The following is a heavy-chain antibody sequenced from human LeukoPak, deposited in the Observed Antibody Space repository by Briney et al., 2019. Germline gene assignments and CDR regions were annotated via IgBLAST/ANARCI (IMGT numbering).Heavy chain of an antibody. V-gene: IGHV3-21*01. D-gene: IGHD2-2*02. CDR2: ISSSGIYI. CDR1: GFTFSSYR. Sequence: GGSLRLSCAASGFTFSSYRMNWVRQAPGEGLEWVSSISSSGIYIYYVDSVKGRFTISRDNAKNSLYPQMDSLRAEDTAVYYCARGEGYCSSTSCYNGYSQQWGQGTLVTVSS. CDR3: ARGEGYCSSTSCYNGYSQQ. J-gene: IGHJ1*01.